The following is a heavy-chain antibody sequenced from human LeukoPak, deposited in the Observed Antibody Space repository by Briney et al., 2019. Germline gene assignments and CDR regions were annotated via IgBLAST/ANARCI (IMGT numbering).Heavy chain of an antibody. V-gene: IGHV1-69*01. D-gene: IGHD1-1*01. Sequence: SVKVSCKASGGTFSSYAISWVRQAPGQGLEWMGGIIPILGTANYAQKFQGRVTITADESTSTAYMELSSLRSEDTAVYYCASVGRVWNDGTLYYWGQGTLVTVSS. CDR3: ASVGRVWNDGTLYY. CDR1: GGTFSSYA. CDR2: IIPILGTA. J-gene: IGHJ4*02.